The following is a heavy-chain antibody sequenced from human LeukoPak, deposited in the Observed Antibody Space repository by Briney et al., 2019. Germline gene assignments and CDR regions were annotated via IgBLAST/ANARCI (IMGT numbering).Heavy chain of an antibody. CDR2: IWYNGSNK. J-gene: IGHJ4*02. CDR3: AREAGNYYDSSGYYSPYFDY. D-gene: IGHD3-22*01. Sequence: GGSLRLSCAASGFTFSSYGMHWVRQARGKGLEWVAVIWYNGSNKYYADSVKGRFTISRDNSKNTLYLQMNSLRAEDTAVYYCAREAGNYYDSSGYYSPYFDYWGQGNLVTVSS. V-gene: IGHV3-33*01. CDR1: GFTFSSYG.